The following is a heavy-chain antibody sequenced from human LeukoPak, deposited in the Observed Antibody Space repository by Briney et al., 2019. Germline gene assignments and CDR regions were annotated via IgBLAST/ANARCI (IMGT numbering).Heavy chain of an antibody. CDR2: IYYSGST. CDR3: ASSFSLVVTRPSYWYFDL. Sequence: SETLSLTCTVSGGSVSSGSYYWSWIRQPPGKGLEWIGYIYYSGSTNYNPFLKSRVTISVDTSKNQFSLKLSSVTAADTPVYYCASSFSLVVTRPSYWYFDLWGRGTLVIVSS. J-gene: IGHJ2*01. V-gene: IGHV4-61*01. D-gene: IGHD4-23*01. CDR1: GGSVSSGSYY.